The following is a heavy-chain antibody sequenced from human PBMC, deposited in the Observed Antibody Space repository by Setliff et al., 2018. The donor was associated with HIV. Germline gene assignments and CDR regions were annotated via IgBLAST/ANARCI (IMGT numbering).Heavy chain of an antibody. J-gene: IGHJ6*03. V-gene: IGHV4-59*08. CDR1: GGSISSYY. CDR2: IYYSGST. Sequence: SETLSLTCTVSGGSISSYYWSWIRQPPGKGLEWIGYIYYSGSTNYNPSLKSRVTISVDTSKNQFSLKLSSVTAADTAVYYCARQITMVRGVYQPYYYYYMDVWGKGTPVTVSS. CDR3: ARQITMVRGVYQPYYYYYMDV. D-gene: IGHD3-10*01.